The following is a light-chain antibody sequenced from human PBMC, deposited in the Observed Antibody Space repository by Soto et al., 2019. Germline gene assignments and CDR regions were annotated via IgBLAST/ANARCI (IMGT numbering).Light chain of an antibody. CDR3: QQYNSWPWT. CDR1: QSVSSTY. V-gene: IGKV3-15*01. Sequence: EIVLTQSPGTLSLSPGERATLSCRASQSVSSTYLAWYHQRPGQAPRVLIYGASTRATGIPARFTGSGSGTEFTLTISSLQSEDSAVYYCQQYNSWPWTFGEGTKVDIK. CDR2: GAS. J-gene: IGKJ1*01.